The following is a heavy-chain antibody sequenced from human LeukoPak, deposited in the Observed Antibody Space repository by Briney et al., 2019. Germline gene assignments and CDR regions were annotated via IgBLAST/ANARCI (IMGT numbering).Heavy chain of an antibody. J-gene: IGHJ4*02. V-gene: IGHV1-3*01. CDR2: INAGNGNT. CDR3: ARDLVAAAGRPLGY. D-gene: IGHD6-13*01. Sequence: ASVKVSCKASGDTFTSYAMHWVRQAPGQRLEWMGWINAGNGNTKYSQKFQGRVTITRDTSASTAYMGLSSLRSEDTAVYYCARDLVAAAGRPLGYWGQGTLVTVSS. CDR1: GDTFTSYA.